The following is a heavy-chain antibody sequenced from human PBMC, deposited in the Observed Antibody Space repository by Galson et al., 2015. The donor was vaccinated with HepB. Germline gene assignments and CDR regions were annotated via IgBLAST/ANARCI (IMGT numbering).Heavy chain of an antibody. CDR2: ISYDGSNK. CDR1: GFTFSSYG. D-gene: IGHD6-13*01. CDR3: AKASRRIAAAGAPGDYYHYYYGMDV. Sequence: SLRLSCAASGFTFSSYGMHWVRQAPGKGLEWVAVISYDGSNKYYADSVKGRFTISRDNSKNTLYLQMNSLRAEDTAVYYCAKASRRIAAAGAPGDYYHYYYGMDVWGQGTTVTVSS. J-gene: IGHJ6*02. V-gene: IGHV3-30*18.